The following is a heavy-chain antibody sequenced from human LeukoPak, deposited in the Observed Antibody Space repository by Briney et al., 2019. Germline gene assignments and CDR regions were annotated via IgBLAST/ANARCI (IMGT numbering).Heavy chain of an antibody. CDR1: GFTFSSYE. D-gene: IGHD1-26*01. CDR2: ISSSGSTI. CDR3: AREGGEWELLRTFDY. Sequence: GGSLRLSCAASGFTFSSYEMNWVRQAPGKGLEWVSYISSSGSTIYYADSVKGRFTISRDNAKNSLYLQMNSLRAEDTAVYYCAREGGEWELLRTFDYWGQGTLVTVSS. J-gene: IGHJ4*02. V-gene: IGHV3-48*03.